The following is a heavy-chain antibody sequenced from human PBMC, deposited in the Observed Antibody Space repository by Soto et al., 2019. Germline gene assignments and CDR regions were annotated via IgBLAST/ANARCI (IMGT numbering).Heavy chain of an antibody. Sequence: PGGSLRLSCAASGFTFSSYAMSWVRQAPGKGLEWVSAISGSGGSTYYADSVKGRFTISRDNSKNTLYLQMNSLRAEDTAVYYCAKDSVVAATLMAKNWFDPWGQGTLVTVSS. D-gene: IGHD2-15*01. V-gene: IGHV3-23*01. CDR1: GFTFSSYA. CDR2: ISGSGGST. J-gene: IGHJ5*02. CDR3: AKDSVVAATLMAKNWFDP.